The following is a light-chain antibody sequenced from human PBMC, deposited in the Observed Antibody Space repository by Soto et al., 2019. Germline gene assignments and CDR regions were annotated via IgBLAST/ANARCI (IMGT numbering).Light chain of an antibody. V-gene: IGKV3-20*01. CDR3: RQYGRSLGFA. J-gene: IGKJ4*01. CDR2: GAS. CDR1: QSVSSNF. Sequence: EILLTQSPGTLSLSPGERATLSCRASQSVSSNFLAWYQEKPGQAPRLIIYGASSRANGIPDRFSGSGSGTEFTLTISRLEPEDYAAYYCRQYGRSLGFAFGGGTKVDIK.